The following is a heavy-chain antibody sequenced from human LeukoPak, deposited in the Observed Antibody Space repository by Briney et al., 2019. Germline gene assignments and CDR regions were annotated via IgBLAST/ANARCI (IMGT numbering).Heavy chain of an antibody. V-gene: IGHV3-64*01. D-gene: IGHD1-26*01. J-gene: IGHJ4*02. CDR3: ARVVGATRTHFDY. CDR2: ISSNGGST. Sequence: GSLRLSCAASGFTFSSYAMHWVRQAPGKGLEYVSAISSNGGSTYYANSVKGRFTISRDNSKNTLYLQMGSLRAEDMAVYYCARVVGATRTHFDYWGQGTLVTVSS. CDR1: GFTFSSYA.